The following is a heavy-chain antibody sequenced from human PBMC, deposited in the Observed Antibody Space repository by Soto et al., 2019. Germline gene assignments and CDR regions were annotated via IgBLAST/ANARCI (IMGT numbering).Heavy chain of an antibody. Sequence: GGSLRLSCAASGFTSSSSAMSWVRQVPGKGLEWVSAISGSGDSTYYADSVKGRFTISKDNSKNTLYVQMNSLRAEDTAVYYCAKVWGPYYYYGMDVWGQGTTVTVSS. V-gene: IGHV3-23*01. CDR1: GFTSSSSA. J-gene: IGHJ6*02. CDR2: ISGSGDST. CDR3: AKVWGPYYYYGMDV. D-gene: IGHD3-16*01.